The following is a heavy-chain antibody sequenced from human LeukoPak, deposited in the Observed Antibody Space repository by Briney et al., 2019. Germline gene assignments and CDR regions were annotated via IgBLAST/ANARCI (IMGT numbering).Heavy chain of an antibody. J-gene: IGHJ6*02. CDR2: INPNSGGT. V-gene: IGHV1-2*02. Sequence: ASVKVSCKASGYTFTGYYMHWVRQAPGQGLEWMGWINPNSGGTNYAQKLQGRVTMTRDTSISTAYMELSRLRSDDTAVYYCARDRDNLYLMDVWGQGTTVTVSS. CDR1: GYTFTGYY. D-gene: IGHD1-14*01. CDR3: ARDRDNLYLMDV.